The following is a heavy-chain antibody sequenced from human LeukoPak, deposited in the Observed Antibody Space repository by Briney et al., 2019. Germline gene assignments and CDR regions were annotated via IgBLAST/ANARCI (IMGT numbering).Heavy chain of an antibody. CDR3: ARGSTHYDVLTGYHYYFDY. J-gene: IGHJ4*02. V-gene: IGHV3-7*03. CDR2: INQDGSEN. D-gene: IGHD3-9*01. Sequence: LAGGSLRLSCAASGFTFSDYYMSWIRQAPGKGLEWVANINQDGSENYYVDSVKGRFTISRDNAKNSLYLQMNSLRAEDTALYYCARGSTHYDVLTGYHYYFDYWGQGTLVTVSS. CDR1: GFTFSDYY.